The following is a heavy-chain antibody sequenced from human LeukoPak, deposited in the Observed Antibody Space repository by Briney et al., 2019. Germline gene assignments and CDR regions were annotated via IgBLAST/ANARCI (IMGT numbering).Heavy chain of an antibody. Sequence: SETLSLTCTVSGGSISSSSYYWGWIRQPPGKGLEWIGYIYTSGSTNYNPSLKSRVTISVDTSKNQFSLKLSSVTAADTAVYYCARHEERGWFDPWGQGTLVTVSS. CDR1: GGSISSSSYY. CDR3: ARHEERGWFDP. J-gene: IGHJ5*02. V-gene: IGHV4-61*05. CDR2: IYTSGST. D-gene: IGHD1-26*01.